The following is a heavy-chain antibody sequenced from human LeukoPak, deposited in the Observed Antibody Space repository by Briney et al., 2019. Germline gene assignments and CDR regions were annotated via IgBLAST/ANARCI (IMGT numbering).Heavy chain of an antibody. J-gene: IGHJ4*02. CDR3: ARSRITIFGVVTQLDY. CDR2: IYYSGST. V-gene: IGHV4-59*01. Sequence: PSETLLTCTVSGGSISSYYWSWIRQPPGKGLEWIGYIYYSGSTNYNPSLKSRVTISVDTSKNQFSLKVSSVTAADTAVYYCARSRITIFGVVTQLDYWGQGTLVTVSS. D-gene: IGHD3-3*01. CDR1: GGSISSYY.